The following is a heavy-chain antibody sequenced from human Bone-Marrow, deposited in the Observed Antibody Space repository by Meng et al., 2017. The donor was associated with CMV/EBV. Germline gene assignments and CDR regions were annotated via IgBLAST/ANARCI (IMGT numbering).Heavy chain of an antibody. D-gene: IGHD3-3*02. V-gene: IGHV3-21*01. CDR2: ISSSSSYI. Sequence: GALKISCAASGFTFSSYSMNWVRQAPGKGLEWVSSISSSSSYIYYADSVKGRFTISRDNAKNSLYLQMNSLRAEDTAVYYCARSRLSSIDYYYYYGMDVWGQGTTVTVSS. CDR1: GFTFSSYS. CDR3: ARSRLSSIDYYYYYGMDV. J-gene: IGHJ6*02.